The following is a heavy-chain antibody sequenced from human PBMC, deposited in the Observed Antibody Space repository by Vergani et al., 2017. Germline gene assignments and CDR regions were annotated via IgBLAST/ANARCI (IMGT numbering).Heavy chain of an antibody. CDR3: ARSGTYSSSPADY. CDR1: GFTFSSYG. CDR2: IRYDGSNK. D-gene: IGHD6-13*01. Sequence: QVQLVESGGGVVQPGRSLRLSCAASGFTFSSYGMHWVRQAPGKGLEWVAFIRYDGSNKYYADSVKGRFTISRDNAKNSLYLQMNSLRAEDTAVYYCARSGTYSSSPADYWGQGTLVTVSS. V-gene: IGHV3-33*01. J-gene: IGHJ4*02.